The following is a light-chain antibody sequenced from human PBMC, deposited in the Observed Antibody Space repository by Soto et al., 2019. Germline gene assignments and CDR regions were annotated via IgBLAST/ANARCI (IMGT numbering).Light chain of an antibody. V-gene: IGKV3-20*01. Sequence: EIGLTQSPGTLSLSPGERATLSCRASQSVSSSYLAWYQQKPGQAPRLLIYGASSRATGIPDRFSGSGSGTDFTLTISRLEPEDFAVYYCHQYDSSPVTFGQGTKVEI. CDR1: QSVSSSY. CDR3: HQYDSSPVT. J-gene: IGKJ1*01. CDR2: GAS.